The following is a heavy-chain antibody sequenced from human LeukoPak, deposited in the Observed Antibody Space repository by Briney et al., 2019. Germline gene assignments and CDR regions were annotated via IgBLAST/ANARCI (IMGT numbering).Heavy chain of an antibody. CDR3: AKAHYDILTGYYLNYFDY. J-gene: IGHJ4*02. CDR2: INPNSGGT. Sequence: ASVKVSCKASGYTFTGYYMHWVRQAPGQGLEWMGRINPNSGGTDYAQKFQGRVTMTRDTSISTAYMELSRLRSDDTAVYYCAKAHYDILTGYYLNYFDYWGQGTLVTVSS. V-gene: IGHV1-2*06. CDR1: GYTFTGYY. D-gene: IGHD3-9*01.